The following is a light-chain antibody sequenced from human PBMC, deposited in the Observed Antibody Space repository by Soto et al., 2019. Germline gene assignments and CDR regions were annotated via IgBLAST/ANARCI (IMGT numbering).Light chain of an antibody. Sequence: DIQMTQSPSSLSASVGDGVTITCRASQDIIRHLNWYQHKPGKAPKFLIYAASSLQSGVPSRFSGSGSGTDFTLTISSLQPEDFATYYCQQSYSTPCTFGQGTKVDIK. CDR2: AAS. CDR1: QDIIRH. CDR3: QQSYSTPCT. V-gene: IGKV1-39*01. J-gene: IGKJ1*01.